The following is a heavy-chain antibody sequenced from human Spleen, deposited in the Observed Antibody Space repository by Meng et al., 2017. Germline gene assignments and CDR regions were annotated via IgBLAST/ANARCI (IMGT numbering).Heavy chain of an antibody. CDR2: INPNNGGT. J-gene: IGHJ4*02. CDR1: GYTFTSFF. Sequence: QVQLVQSGAEVMKPGASFKVSCRTSGYTFTSFFFHWVRQAPGQGLEWLGTINPNNGGTAYAQRFQGRVTLTRDTSTSTVYMELSSLGSEDTAVYYCAREKSPGHFDYLGQGILVTVSS. V-gene: IGHV1-46*01. CDR3: AREKSPGHFDY.